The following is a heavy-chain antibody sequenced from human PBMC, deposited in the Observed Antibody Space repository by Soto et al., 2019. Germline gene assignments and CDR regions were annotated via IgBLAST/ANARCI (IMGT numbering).Heavy chain of an antibody. CDR1: GFTVGSNY. CDR2: IYSGGST. V-gene: IGHV3-53*01. CDR3: ARDSRDPDTAMGKDV. D-gene: IGHD5-18*01. J-gene: IGHJ6*02. Sequence: GGSLRLSCAASGFTVGSNYMSWVRQAPGKGLEWVSVIYSGGSTYYADSVKGRFTISRDNSKNTLYLQMNSLRAEDTAVYYCARDSRDPDTAMGKDVWGQGTTVTVSS.